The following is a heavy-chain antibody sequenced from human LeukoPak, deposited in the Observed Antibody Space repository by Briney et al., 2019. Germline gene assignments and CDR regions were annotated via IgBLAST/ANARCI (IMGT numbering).Heavy chain of an antibody. CDR2: IIPIFGTA. CDR3: ARETTGVAFDY. D-gene: IGHD4-17*01. V-gene: IGHV1-69*13. CDR1: GGTFSSYA. Sequence: ASVKVSRKASGGTFSSYAISWVRQAPGQGLEWMGGIIPIFGTANYAQKFQGRVTITADESTSTAYMELSSLRSEDTAVYYCARETTGVAFDYWGQGTLVTVSS. J-gene: IGHJ4*02.